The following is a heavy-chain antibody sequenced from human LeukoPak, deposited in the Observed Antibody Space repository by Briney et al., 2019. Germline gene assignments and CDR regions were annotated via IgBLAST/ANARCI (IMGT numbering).Heavy chain of an antibody. CDR3: ARDVNLAY. Sequence: SETLSLTCTVSGGSISDHYWTWIRQPPGKGPEWIGHIYYSGSTSYNPSLKSRVTISLDTSNNQFSLKLSSVTAADTAVYYCARDVNLAYWGQGTLVTVSS. CDR2: IYYSGST. CDR1: GGSISDHY. J-gene: IGHJ4*02. V-gene: IGHV4-59*11.